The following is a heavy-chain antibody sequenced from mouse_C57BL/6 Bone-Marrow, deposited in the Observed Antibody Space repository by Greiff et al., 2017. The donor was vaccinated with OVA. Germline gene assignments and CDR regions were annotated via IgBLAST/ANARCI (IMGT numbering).Heavy chain of an antibody. CDR3: ARDYYGSSWWYFDV. D-gene: IGHD1-1*01. CDR1: GYTFTSYW. J-gene: IGHJ1*03. Sequence: VQLQQPGAELVKPGASVKLSCKASGYTFTSYWMQWVKQRPGQGLEWIGEIDPSDSYTNYNQKFKGKATLTVDTSSSTAYMQLSSLTSEDSAVYYCARDYYGSSWWYFDVWGTGTTVTVSS. V-gene: IGHV1-50*01. CDR2: IDPSDSYT.